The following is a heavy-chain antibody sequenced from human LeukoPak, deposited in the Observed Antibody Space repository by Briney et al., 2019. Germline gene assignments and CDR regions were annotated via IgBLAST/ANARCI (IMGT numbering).Heavy chain of an antibody. CDR2: ISYDGSNK. D-gene: IGHD3-22*01. J-gene: IGHJ5*02. CDR1: GFTFSSYA. V-gene: IGHV3-30-3*01. CDR3: AREYYDSSGYT. Sequence: GRSLRLSCAASGFTFSSYAMHWVRQAPGKGLEWVAVISYDGSNKYYADSVKGRFTISRDNSKNTLYLQMNSLRAEDTAVYYCAREYYDSSGYTWGQGTLVTVSS.